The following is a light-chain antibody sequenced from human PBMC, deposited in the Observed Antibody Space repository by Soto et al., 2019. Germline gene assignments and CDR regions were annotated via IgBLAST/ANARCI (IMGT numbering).Light chain of an antibody. Sequence: EIVLTQSPATLSLFPGERASLSCRASQSATSYLAWYQQRPGQAPRLLIYDASNRATGIPARFSGSGSGTDFTLTISTLEPEDFAVYYCLQRANWPWTFGQGTKVDIK. CDR1: QSATSY. V-gene: IGKV3-11*01. CDR3: LQRANWPWT. J-gene: IGKJ1*01. CDR2: DAS.